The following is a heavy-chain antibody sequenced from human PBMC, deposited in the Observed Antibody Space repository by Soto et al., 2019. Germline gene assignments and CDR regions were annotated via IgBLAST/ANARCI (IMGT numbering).Heavy chain of an antibody. J-gene: IGHJ6*02. CDR1: GLRHRAYW. V-gene: IGHV3-7*01. CDR2: IKQDGTEK. D-gene: IGHD3-22*01. Sequence: GGTLRLPCAASGLRHRAYWMTWIRQAPGKALEWVANIKQDGTEKHHVGSVEGRFTISRDNAMNLLYLQMYGLRGEDKAVYYCARDLTSPMMGFSYGMDVWGQGTKVSVS. CDR3: ARDLTSPMMGFSYGMDV.